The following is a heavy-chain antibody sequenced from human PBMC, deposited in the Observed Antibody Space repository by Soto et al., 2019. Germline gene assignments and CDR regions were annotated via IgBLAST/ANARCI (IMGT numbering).Heavy chain of an antibody. V-gene: IGHV3-23*01. D-gene: IGHD3-9*01. CDR2: ISGSGGST. Sequence: PGGSLRLSCAASGFTFSSYAMSWVRQAPGKGLEWVSAISGSGGSTYYADSVKGRFTISRDNSKNTLYLQMNSLRAEDTAVYYCAKGEGLARGHYYYYYYMDVWGKGTTVTVSS. CDR3: AKGEGLARGHYYYYYYMDV. CDR1: GFTFSSYA. J-gene: IGHJ6*03.